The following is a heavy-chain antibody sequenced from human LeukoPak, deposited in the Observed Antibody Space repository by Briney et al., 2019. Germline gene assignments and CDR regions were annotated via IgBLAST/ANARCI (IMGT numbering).Heavy chain of an antibody. CDR3: ARDSIAGYSLSW. D-gene: IGHD3-9*01. J-gene: IGHJ4*02. Sequence: SETLSLTCGVSGGFIINGKWWSWVRQPPGKGLEWIGEISDSGSPNYNPSIKGRLTISVDTAKNQFSLKLSSVTAADTAVYYCARDSIAGYSLSWWGQGTLVTVSS. V-gene: IGHV4/OR15-8*01. CDR1: GGFIINGKW. CDR2: ISDSGSP.